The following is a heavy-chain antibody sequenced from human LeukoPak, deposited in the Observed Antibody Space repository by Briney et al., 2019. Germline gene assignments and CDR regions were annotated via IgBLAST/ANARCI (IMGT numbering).Heavy chain of an antibody. CDR2: INHSGST. CDR1: GGSFSGYH. V-gene: IGHV4-34*01. Sequence: SETLSLTCAVYGGSFSGYHWSWIRQPPGKGLEWIGEINHSGSTNYNPSLKSRVTISVDTSKNQFSLKLSSVTAADTAVYYCARGPYYYDSSGYSLGYWGQGTLVTVSS. D-gene: IGHD3-22*01. J-gene: IGHJ4*02. CDR3: ARGPYYYDSSGYSLGY.